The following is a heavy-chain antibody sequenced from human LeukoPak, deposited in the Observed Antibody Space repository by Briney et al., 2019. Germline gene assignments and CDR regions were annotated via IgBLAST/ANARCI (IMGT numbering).Heavy chain of an antibody. D-gene: IGHD3-10*01. J-gene: IGHJ3*02. CDR1: GYTFTSYD. CDR3: ARGQRLLWFGEAHGWAFDI. Sequence: GASVKVSCKASGYTFTSYDINWVRQATGQGLEWMGWMNPNSGNTGYAQKFQGRVTITRNTSISTAYMELSSLRSEDTAVYYCARGQRLLWFGEAHGWAFDIWGQGTMVTVSS. V-gene: IGHV1-8*03. CDR2: MNPNSGNT.